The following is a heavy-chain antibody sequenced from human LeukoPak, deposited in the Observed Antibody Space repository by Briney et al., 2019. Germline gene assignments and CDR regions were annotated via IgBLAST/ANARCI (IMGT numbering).Heavy chain of an antibody. J-gene: IGHJ4*02. CDR2: ISYDGSNK. Sequence: PGGSLRLSCAASGFTFSSYGMHWVRQAPGKGLEWVAVISYDGSNKYYADSVKGRFTISRDNSKNTLYLQMNSLRAEDTAVYYCAKVQARYDSSGYFDYWGQGPLVTVP. V-gene: IGHV3-30*18. CDR1: GFTFSSYG. D-gene: IGHD3-22*01. CDR3: AKVQARYDSSGYFDY.